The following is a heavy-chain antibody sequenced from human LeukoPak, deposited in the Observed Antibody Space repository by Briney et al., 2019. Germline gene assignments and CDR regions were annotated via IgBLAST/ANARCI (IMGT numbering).Heavy chain of an antibody. V-gene: IGHV4-34*01. Sequence: SETLSLTCAVYGGSFSGYYWSWIRQPPGKGLEWIGEINHSGSTNYNPSLKSRVTISVDTSKSQFSLKLSSVTAADTAVYYCARGAWIYGSGGAGYYYYMDVWGKGTTVTVSS. CDR1: GGSFSGYY. D-gene: IGHD3-10*01. CDR2: INHSGST. CDR3: ARGAWIYGSGGAGYYYYMDV. J-gene: IGHJ6*03.